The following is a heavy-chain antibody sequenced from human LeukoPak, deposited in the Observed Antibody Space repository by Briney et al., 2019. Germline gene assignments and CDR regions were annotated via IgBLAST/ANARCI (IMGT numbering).Heavy chain of an antibody. D-gene: IGHD2-21*01. CDR2: SRDKANSYTT. CDR3: VRVFAQAAFDI. J-gene: IGHJ3*02. Sequence: GGSLRLFCGASGLTFSDHYMDWVRQAPGKGLEWVGRSRDKANSYTTEYAASVKGRFTISRDDSKNSLYLQINSLKTEDTAVYYCVRVFAQAAFDIWGQGAMVTVSS. CDR1: GLTFSDHY. V-gene: IGHV3-72*01.